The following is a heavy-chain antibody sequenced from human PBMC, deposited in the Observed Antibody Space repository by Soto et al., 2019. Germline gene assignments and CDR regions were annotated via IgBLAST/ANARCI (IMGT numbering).Heavy chain of an antibody. Sequence: QLQLQESGPGLVKPSETLSLTCTVSGGSISSSSYYWGWIRQPPGKGLEWIGSIYYSGSTYYNPSLKSRVTISVDTSKNQFSLKLSSVTAADTAVYYCARQAWWFLPQHFDYWGQGTLVTVSS. V-gene: IGHV4-39*01. CDR3: ARQAWWFLPQHFDY. J-gene: IGHJ4*02. D-gene: IGHD2-15*01. CDR1: GGSISSSSYY. CDR2: IYYSGST.